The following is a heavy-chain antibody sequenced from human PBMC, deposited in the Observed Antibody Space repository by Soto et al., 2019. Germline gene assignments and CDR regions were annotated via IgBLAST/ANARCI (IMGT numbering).Heavy chain of an antibody. CDR3: ASGVYCGGAFDI. CDR1: GFTFSSYW. Sequence: EVQLVESGGGLVQPGGSLRLSCAASGFTFSSYWMHWVRQAPGKGLVWVSRINSDGSSTSYADSVKGRFTISRDNAKNTLYLQMNSLRAEDTAVYYCASGVYCGGAFDIWGQGTMVTVSS. J-gene: IGHJ3*02. V-gene: IGHV3-74*01. D-gene: IGHD2-21*01. CDR2: INSDGSST.